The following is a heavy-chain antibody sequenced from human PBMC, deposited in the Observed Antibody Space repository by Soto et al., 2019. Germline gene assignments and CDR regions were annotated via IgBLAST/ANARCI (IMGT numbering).Heavy chain of an antibody. D-gene: IGHD6-13*01. V-gene: IGHV4-4*07. CDR2: IYTSGST. CDR1: GGSISSYY. CDR3: ARDLIGGFAAAGFFDI. J-gene: IGHJ3*02. Sequence: QVQLQESGPGLVKPSETLSLTCTVSGGSISSYYWSWIRQPAGKGLEWIGRIYTSGSTNYNPSLKSRVTMSVDTTKNQFSLKLSSVTAADTAVYYCARDLIGGFAAAGFFDIWGQGTMVTVSS.